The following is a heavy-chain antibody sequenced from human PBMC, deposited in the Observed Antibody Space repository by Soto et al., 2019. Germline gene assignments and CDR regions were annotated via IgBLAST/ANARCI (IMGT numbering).Heavy chain of an antibody. CDR2: MNPNSGNK. V-gene: IGHV1-8*01. J-gene: IGHJ5*02. CDR3: ASNWNDEGWFDP. D-gene: IGHD1-20*01. Sequence: ASVKVSCKASGYTFTSYDINWVRQATGQGLEWMGWMNPNSGNKSSAQKFQGRVTMTRNTSVSTAYMELRSLRSEDTAVYYCASNWNDEGWFDPWGQGTLVTVSS. CDR1: GYTFTSYD.